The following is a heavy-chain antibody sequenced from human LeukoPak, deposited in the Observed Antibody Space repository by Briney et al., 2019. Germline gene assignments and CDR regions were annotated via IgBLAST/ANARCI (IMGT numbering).Heavy chain of an antibody. CDR3: ARDTGSYYFDY. CDR1: GFTFSSYA. D-gene: IGHD1-26*01. V-gene: IGHV3-64*01. Sequence: PWGSLRLSCAASGFTFSSYAMHWVRQAPRKGLEYVSAISSNGGSTYYANSVKGRFTISRDNSKNTLYLQMGSLRAEDMAVYYCARDTGSYYFDYWGQGTLVTVSS. J-gene: IGHJ4*02. CDR2: ISSNGGST.